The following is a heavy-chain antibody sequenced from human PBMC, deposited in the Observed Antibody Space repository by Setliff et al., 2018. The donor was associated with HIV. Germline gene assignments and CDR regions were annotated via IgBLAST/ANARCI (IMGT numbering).Heavy chain of an antibody. Sequence: PGGSLRLSCAASGFTFSSYEMNWVRQAPGKGLEWVSYISNIGSTIYYADSVKGRFTISRDNAKNSLYLQMNSLRAEDSAVYYCLRAAESEWGQGTLVTVSS. CDR3: LRAAESE. CDR1: GFTFSSYE. V-gene: IGHV3-48*03. D-gene: IGHD3-10*01. J-gene: IGHJ4*02. CDR2: ISNIGSTI.